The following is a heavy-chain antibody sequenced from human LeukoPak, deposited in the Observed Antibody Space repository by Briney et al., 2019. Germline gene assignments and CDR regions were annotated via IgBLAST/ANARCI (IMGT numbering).Heavy chain of an antibody. D-gene: IGHD6-19*01. Sequence: PGRSLRGSYAASGFTVSNAWMRWVRHAPWKGQQSLRRIKSKTDGGTTDYATPVKGRFTISREQSKNTLYLKTNRMTSDATNRDYCTTVMTIAVAGPFDYWGQGTLVTVSS. CDR1: GFTVSNAW. V-gene: IGHV3-15*01. J-gene: IGHJ4*02. CDR2: IKSKTDGGTT. CDR3: TTVMTIAVAGPFDY.